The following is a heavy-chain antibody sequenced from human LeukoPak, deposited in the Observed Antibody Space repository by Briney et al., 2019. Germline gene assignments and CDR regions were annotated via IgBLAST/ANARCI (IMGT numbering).Heavy chain of an antibody. D-gene: IGHD3-10*01. CDR1: GFTFSSYS. J-gene: IGHJ4*02. CDR3: ASSYYGSGSYNLFDY. V-gene: IGHV3-21*01. CDR2: ISSRRSYI. Sequence: GGTVRLSCAVAGFTFSSYSMHWVRQAPGKGLEWVSSISSRRSYIHYADSVKGRFTISRDNAKNSLYVQMNSLRAEDTAVYYCASSYYGSGSYNLFDYWGQGTLVAVPS.